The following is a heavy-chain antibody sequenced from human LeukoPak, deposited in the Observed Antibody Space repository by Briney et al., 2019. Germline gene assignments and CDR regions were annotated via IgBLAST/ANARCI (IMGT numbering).Heavy chain of an antibody. CDR1: GYSFTSYG. D-gene: IGHD3-16*01. CDR2: ISASNGNT. Sequence: GASVKVSCKASGYSFTSYGITWVRQAPGQGLEWLGWISASNGNTNYAQKLQGSVTMTSDTSTSTAYMDLRSLTPDDTAFYYCARYPLSYTGNWHYFFDYWGQGTLLTVSS. V-gene: IGHV1-18*01. J-gene: IGHJ4*02. CDR3: ARYPLSYTGNWHYFFDY.